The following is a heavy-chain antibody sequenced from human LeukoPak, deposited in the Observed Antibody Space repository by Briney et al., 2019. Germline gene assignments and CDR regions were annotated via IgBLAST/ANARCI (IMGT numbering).Heavy chain of an antibody. J-gene: IGHJ4*02. D-gene: IGHD2-2*01. CDR2: ISYDGSNK. CDR1: GFTFSSYA. Sequence: GGSLRLSCAASGFTFSSYAMSWVRQAPGKGLEWVAVISYDGSNKYYADSVKGRFTISRDNSKNTLYLQMNSLRAEDTAVYYCARDDQNHYWGQGTLVTVSS. CDR3: ARDDQNHY. V-gene: IGHV3-30-3*01.